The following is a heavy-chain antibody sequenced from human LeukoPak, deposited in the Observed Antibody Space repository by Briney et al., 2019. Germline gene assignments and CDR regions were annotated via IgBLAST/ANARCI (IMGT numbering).Heavy chain of an antibody. J-gene: IGHJ4*02. V-gene: IGHV1-3*01. CDR1: GYIFTPHH. Sequence: GASVKVSCKPSGYIFTPHHIHWMRQAPGQGLELLGWVSAANNPEYSQKFQDRVVITRDASATTSYLELNSLRSEDTAVYYCAMSVEMPPIPSFDYWGQGTLVTVSS. CDR2: VSAANNP. D-gene: IGHD5-24*01. CDR3: AMSVEMPPIPSFDY.